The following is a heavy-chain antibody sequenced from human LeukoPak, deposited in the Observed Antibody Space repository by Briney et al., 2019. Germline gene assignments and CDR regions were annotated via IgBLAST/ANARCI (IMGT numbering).Heavy chain of an antibody. V-gene: IGHV3-48*03. J-gene: IGHJ5*02. Sequence: GGSPRLSCAAPGFTISSYEMNWVRQAPGKGLEWVSYISGGDTTIYYADSVRGRFTISRDNAKNSLYLQMNSLRAEDTALYYCTRGTGGSAWGQGTLLSVSS. CDR3: TRGTGGSA. CDR2: ISGGDTTI. CDR1: GFTISSYE. D-gene: IGHD2-15*01.